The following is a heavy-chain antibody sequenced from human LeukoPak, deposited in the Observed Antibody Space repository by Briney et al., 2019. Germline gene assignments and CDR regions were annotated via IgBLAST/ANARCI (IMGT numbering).Heavy chain of an antibody. CDR2: ISSSGSTI. V-gene: IGHV3-48*04. D-gene: IGHD6-13*01. Sequence: GGSLRLSCAASGFTFRNYLMNWVRQAPGKGLEWVSYISSSGSTIYYADSVKGRFTISRDNAKNSLYLQMNSLRAEDTAVYYCARVTAAGYFDYWGQGTLVTVSS. J-gene: IGHJ4*02. CDR1: GFTFRNYL. CDR3: ARVTAAGYFDY.